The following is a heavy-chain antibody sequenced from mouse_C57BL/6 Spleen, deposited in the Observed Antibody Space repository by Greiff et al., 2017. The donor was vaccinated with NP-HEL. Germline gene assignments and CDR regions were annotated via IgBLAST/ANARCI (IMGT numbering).Heavy chain of an antibody. V-gene: IGHV3-6*01. J-gene: IGHJ1*03. D-gene: IGHD1-1*01. Sequence: EVQLQESGPGLVKPSQSLSLTCSVTGYSITSGYYWNWIRQFPGNKLEWMGYISYDGSNNYNPSLKNRISITRDTSKNQFFLKLNSVTTEDTATYYCARGVLRYWYFDVWGTGTTVTVSS. CDR1: GYSITSGYY. CDR2: ISYDGSN. CDR3: ARGVLRYWYFDV.